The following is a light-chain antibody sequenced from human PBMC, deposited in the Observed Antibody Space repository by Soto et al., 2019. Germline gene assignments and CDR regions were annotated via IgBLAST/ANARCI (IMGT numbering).Light chain of an antibody. Sequence: EIVMTQSAATLSVSPGERATLSCRASQSVSSNLAWYQQKPGQAPRLLIYGASTRATGIPARFSGSGSGTEFTLTISSLQSEDFAVYYWQQYNNWPPTWTFGRGTKVEIK. CDR1: QSVSSN. J-gene: IGKJ1*01. CDR3: QQYNNWPPTWT. CDR2: GAS. V-gene: IGKV3-15*01.